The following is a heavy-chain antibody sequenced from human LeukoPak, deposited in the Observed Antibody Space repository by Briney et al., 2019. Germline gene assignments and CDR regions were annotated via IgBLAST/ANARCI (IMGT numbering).Heavy chain of an antibody. CDR3: ARAYKASPLHNAIDS. J-gene: IGHJ4*02. CDR1: GGPFRRYY. CDR2: TDHSGTT. D-gene: IGHD1-14*01. V-gene: IGHV4-34*01. Sequence: SDTLSLMCAVYGGPFRRYYWSWMRQTPGKALEWSGETDHSGTTNYTPSLKSRVIISPDTSKSQFSLKVNSVTAADTAVYYCARAYKASPLHNAIDSWGQGTLVTVSS.